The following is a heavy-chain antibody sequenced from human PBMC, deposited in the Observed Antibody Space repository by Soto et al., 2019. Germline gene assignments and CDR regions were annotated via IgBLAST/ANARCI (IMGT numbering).Heavy chain of an antibody. CDR3: ARTHRSSGSPLDY. J-gene: IGHJ4*02. V-gene: IGHV3-48*02. D-gene: IGHD6-19*01. CDR1: GFTFSSYS. CDR2: ISSSSSTI. Sequence: EVQLVESGGGLVQPGGSLRLSCAASGFTFSSYSMNWVRQAPGKGLEWVSYISSSSSTIYYADSVKGRFTISRDNAKNSLYLQMNSLRDEDTAVYYCARTHRSSGSPLDYWCQGTLVTVSS.